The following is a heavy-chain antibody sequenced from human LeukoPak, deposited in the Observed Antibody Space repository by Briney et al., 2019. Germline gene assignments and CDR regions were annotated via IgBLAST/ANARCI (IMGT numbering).Heavy chain of an antibody. D-gene: IGHD3-10*01. V-gene: IGHV4-38-2*02. CDR3: ARAGWGSTVVRGVITPIDE. CDR2: IYHSGST. Sequence: PSETLSLTCTVSGYSISSGYYWGWIRQPPGKGPEWIGSIYHSGSTYYNPSLKSRVTISVDTSKNQFSLKLSSVTATDTAVYYCARAGWGSTVVRGVITPIDEWGQGTLVTVSS. CDR1: GYSISSGYY. J-gene: IGHJ4*02.